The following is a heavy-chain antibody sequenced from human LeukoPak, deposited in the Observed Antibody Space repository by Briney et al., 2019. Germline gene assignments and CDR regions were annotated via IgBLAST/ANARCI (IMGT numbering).Heavy chain of an antibody. Sequence: GGSLRLSCAASEFTFSSYAMHWVRQAPGKGLEWVAVISYDGSNKYYADSVKGRFTISRDNSKNTLYLQMNSLRAEDTAVYYCARDLQRGSIDYWGQGTLVTVSS. CDR1: EFTFSSYA. CDR2: ISYDGSNK. D-gene: IGHD3-16*01. J-gene: IGHJ4*02. CDR3: ARDLQRGSIDY. V-gene: IGHV3-30-3*01.